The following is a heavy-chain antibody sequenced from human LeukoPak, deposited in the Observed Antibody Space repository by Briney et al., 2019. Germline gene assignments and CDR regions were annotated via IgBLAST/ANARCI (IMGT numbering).Heavy chain of an antibody. CDR3: ARDAWIQLFDAFDI. D-gene: IGHD5-18*01. CDR2: ISSSGSTI. CDR1: GFTFSDYY. Sequence: GGSLRLSCAASGFTFSDYYMSWIRQAPGKGLEWVAYISSSGSTIYYADSVKGRFTISRDNAKNSLYLQMNSLRAEDTAVYYCARDAWIQLFDAFDIWGQGTMVTVSS. V-gene: IGHV3-11*04. J-gene: IGHJ3*02.